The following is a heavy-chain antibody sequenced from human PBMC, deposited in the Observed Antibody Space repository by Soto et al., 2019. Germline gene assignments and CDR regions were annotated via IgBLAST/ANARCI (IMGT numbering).Heavy chain of an antibody. CDR1: GGSISSGDYY. D-gene: IGHD3-9*01. Sequence: SETLSLTCTVSGGSISSGDYYWSWIRQPPGKGLEWIGYIYYSGSTYYNPSLKSRVTISVDTSKNQFSLKLSSVTAADTAVYYCARVGYYDILPGYYFDYWGQGILVTVSS. CDR2: IYYSGST. V-gene: IGHV4-30-4*01. J-gene: IGHJ4*02. CDR3: ARVGYYDILPGYYFDY.